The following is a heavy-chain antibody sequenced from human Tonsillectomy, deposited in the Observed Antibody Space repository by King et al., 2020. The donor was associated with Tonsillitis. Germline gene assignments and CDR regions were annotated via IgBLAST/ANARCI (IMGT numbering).Heavy chain of an antibody. J-gene: IGHJ4*02. V-gene: IGHV3-30*18. CDR1: GFTFSSYG. Sequence: VQLVESGGGVVQPGRSLRLSCAASGFTFSSYGMHWVRQAPGKGLEWVALISYDGSNTYYSDSVKGRFTISRDNSKNTLYLQMNSLRAEDTAVYYCAKDRVTFLEWLSYFDFWGQGTLVTVSS. D-gene: IGHD3-3*02. CDR3: AKDRVTFLEWLSYFDF. CDR2: ISYDGSNT.